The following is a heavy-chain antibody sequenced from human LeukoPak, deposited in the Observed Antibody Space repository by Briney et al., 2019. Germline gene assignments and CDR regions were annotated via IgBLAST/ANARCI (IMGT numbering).Heavy chain of an antibody. CDR3: ASDDSSRDDSGGYHY. Sequence: SETLSLTCTVSGDSINSYHGSWIRQPAGKGLEWIGRIHMSGSTNYNPSLRSRVAIPMDNSKNQFSLKLKSVTAADTAVYYCASDDSSRDDSGGYHYWGQGTLVTISS. CDR1: GDSINSYH. D-gene: IGHD3-22*01. V-gene: IGHV4-4*07. CDR2: IHMSGST. J-gene: IGHJ4*02.